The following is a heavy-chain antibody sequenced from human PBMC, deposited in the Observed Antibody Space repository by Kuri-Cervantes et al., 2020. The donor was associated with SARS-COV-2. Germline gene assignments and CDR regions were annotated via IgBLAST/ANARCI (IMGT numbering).Heavy chain of an antibody. V-gene: IGHV3-30*18. Sequence: GESLKIFCAASGFTFRSYGMHWVRQAPGKGLEWVAVISYDGSNKYYADSVKGRFTISRDNSKNTLYLQMNSLRAEDTAVYYCAKEIGATKYFQHWGQGTLVTVSS. CDR1: GFTFRSYG. CDR3: AKEIGATKYFQH. CDR2: ISYDGSNK. J-gene: IGHJ1*01. D-gene: IGHD1-26*01.